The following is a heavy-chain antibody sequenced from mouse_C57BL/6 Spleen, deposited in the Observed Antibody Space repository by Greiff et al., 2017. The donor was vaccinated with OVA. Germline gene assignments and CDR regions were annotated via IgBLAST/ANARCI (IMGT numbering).Heavy chain of an antibody. D-gene: IGHD1-1*01. CDR2: ISSGGSYT. J-gene: IGHJ4*01. V-gene: IGHV5-6*01. CDR3: ARHSHYYGSSPYYAMDY. Sequence: EVHLVESGGDLVKPGGSLKLSCAASGFTFSSYGMSWVRQTPDKRLEWVATISSGGSYTYYPDSVKGRFTISRDNAKNTLYLQMSSLKSEDTAMYYCARHSHYYGSSPYYAMDYWGQGTSVTVSS. CDR1: GFTFSSYG.